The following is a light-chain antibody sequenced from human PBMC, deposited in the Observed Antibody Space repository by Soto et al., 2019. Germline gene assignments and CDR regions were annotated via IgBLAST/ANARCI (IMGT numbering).Light chain of an antibody. CDR1: QTVGSN. CDR3: QQYNNLPIT. V-gene: IGKV3-15*01. CDR2: GVS. J-gene: IGKJ5*01. Sequence: EIVLTQSPATLSVSPGERASLSCRASQTVGSNLAWYQQKPGQTPRLLIYGVSTRAADIAARFSGSGSGTDFTLTNSSLQSEDFAVYYCQQYNNLPITFGQWTRLEIK.